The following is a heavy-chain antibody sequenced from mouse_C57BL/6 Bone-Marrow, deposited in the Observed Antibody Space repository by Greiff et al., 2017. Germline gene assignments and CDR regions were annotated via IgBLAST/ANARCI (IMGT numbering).Heavy chain of an antibody. J-gene: IGHJ2*01. CDR1: GYTFTDYY. CDR3: ARWDYGNFY. Sequence: EVKLQQSGPELVKPGASVKISCKASGYTFTDYYMNWVKQSHGKSLEWIGDINPNNGGTSYNQKFKGKATLTVDKSSSTAYMELRSLTSEDSAVYYCARWDYGNFYWGQGTTLTVSS. CDR2: INPNNGGT. V-gene: IGHV1-26*01. D-gene: IGHD2-1*01.